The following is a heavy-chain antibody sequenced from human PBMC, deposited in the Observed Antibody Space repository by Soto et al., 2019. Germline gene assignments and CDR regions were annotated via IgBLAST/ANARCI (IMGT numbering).Heavy chain of an antibody. D-gene: IGHD6-6*01. CDR3: VKDIISAAHYYYYGMDV. Sequence: PGGSLRLSCSASGFTFSSYAMHWVRQAPGKGLEYVSAISSNGGSTYYADSVKGRFTISRDNSKNTLYLQMSSLRAEDTAVYYCVKDIISAAHYYYYGMDVWGQGTTVTVSS. V-gene: IGHV3-64D*08. CDR1: GFTFSSYA. J-gene: IGHJ6*02. CDR2: ISSNGGST.